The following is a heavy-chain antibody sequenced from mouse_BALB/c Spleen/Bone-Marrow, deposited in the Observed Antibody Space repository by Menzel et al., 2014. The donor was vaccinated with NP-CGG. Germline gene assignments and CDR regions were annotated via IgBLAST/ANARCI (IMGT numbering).Heavy chain of an antibody. CDR2: IYPSDNYT. CDR1: GYTFTSYW. Sequence: QVQLQQSGAELVRPGASVKLSCKASGYTFTSYWINWVKQRPGQGLEWIGNIYPSDNYTNYNQKFKDKATLTVDKSSSTAYRQLSSPTSEDSAVYYCTRTYEYFDYWGQGTTLTVSS. V-gene: IGHV1-69*02. D-gene: IGHD2-3*01. CDR3: TRTYEYFDY. J-gene: IGHJ2*01.